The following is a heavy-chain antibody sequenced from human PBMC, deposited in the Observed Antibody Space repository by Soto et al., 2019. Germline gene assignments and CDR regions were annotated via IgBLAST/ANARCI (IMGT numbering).Heavy chain of an antibody. J-gene: IGHJ6*03. CDR3: ARTVLGPDLLADSFVDYYYYMDV. D-gene: IGHD3-9*01. V-gene: IGHV4-59*08. CDR1: DDSICKFS. CDR2: VYYTGST. Sequence: CSVGDDSICKFSWNRIRQPPRKGLEWIGYVYYTGSTSYNPSLKRRVTFSADSSRGQFSLRLNSVTAADTAVYYCARTVLGPDLLADSFVDYYYYMDVWGQGTTVTVSS.